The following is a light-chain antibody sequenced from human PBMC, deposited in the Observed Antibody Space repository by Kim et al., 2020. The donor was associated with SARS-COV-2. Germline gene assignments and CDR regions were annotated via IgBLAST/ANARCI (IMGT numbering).Light chain of an antibody. Sequence: ASVGDRVTIACRASQDMRNYIGWYQQNPGRAPKRLIYGASSLQSGVPSRFSGSVSGTEFSLTISSLQPKDFATYFCLQHNTYPITFGQGTRLEIK. J-gene: IGKJ5*01. CDR1: QDMRNY. V-gene: IGKV1-17*01. CDR2: GAS. CDR3: LQHNTYPIT.